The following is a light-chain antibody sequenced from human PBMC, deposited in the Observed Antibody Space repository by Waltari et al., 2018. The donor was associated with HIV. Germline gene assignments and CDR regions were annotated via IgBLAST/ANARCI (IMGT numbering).Light chain of an antibody. CDR1: RSNIGDNY. Sequence: QSVLTQPPSVSAAPGEKVTISCSGKRSNIGDNYVSWYQHVPGTAPKLLIYDNAKRPSGIPGRFSASKSGTSATLAISGLQTGDETEYYCGSWDSSLNAMVFGGGTSLTVL. V-gene: IGLV1-51*01. CDR2: DNA. CDR3: GSWDSSLNAMV. J-gene: IGLJ2*01.